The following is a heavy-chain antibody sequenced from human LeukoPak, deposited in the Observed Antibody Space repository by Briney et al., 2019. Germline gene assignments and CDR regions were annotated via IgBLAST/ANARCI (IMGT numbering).Heavy chain of an antibody. Sequence: PSETLSLTCTVSGYSISSGYYWGWIRPPPGKGLEWIGSIYHSGSTYYNPSLKSRVTISVDTSKNQFSLKLSSVTAADTAVYYCARVSAMVSWFDPWGQGTLVTVSS. D-gene: IGHD5-18*01. V-gene: IGHV4-38-2*02. CDR2: IYHSGST. CDR1: GYSISSGYY. J-gene: IGHJ5*02. CDR3: ARVSAMVSWFDP.